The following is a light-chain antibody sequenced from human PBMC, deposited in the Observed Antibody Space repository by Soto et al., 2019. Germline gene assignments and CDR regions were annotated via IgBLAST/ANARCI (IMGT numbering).Light chain of an antibody. CDR1: SSNIGAGFD. Sequence: QSVLTQPPSVSGAPGQRVTISCTGSSSNIGAGFDVHWYHQIAGTAPKLLIYGNSNRPSGVPDRFSGSKSGTSASLAINGLQVEDEGDYYCQSRDSSLSSSWVFGGGTKLTVL. J-gene: IGLJ3*02. V-gene: IGLV1-40*01. CDR3: QSRDSSLSSSWV. CDR2: GNS.